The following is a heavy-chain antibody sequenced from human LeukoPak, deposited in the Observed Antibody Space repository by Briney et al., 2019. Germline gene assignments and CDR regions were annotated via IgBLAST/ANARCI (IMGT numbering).Heavy chain of an antibody. CDR3: ARDSIAARPHYYYGMDV. J-gene: IGHJ6*02. CDR2: IYYSGST. CDR1: GGSISSGGYS. D-gene: IGHD6-6*01. Sequence: SETLSLTCTVSGGSISSGGYSWSWIRQHPGKGLEWIGYIYYSGSTYYNPSLKSRVTISVDTSKNQFSLKLSSVTAADTAVYYCARDSIAARPHYYYGMDVWGQGTTVTVSS. V-gene: IGHV4-31*03.